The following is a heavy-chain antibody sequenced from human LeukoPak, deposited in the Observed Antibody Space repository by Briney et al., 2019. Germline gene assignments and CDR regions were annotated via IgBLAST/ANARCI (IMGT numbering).Heavy chain of an antibody. J-gene: IGHJ3*02. CDR2: IIPIFGMA. V-gene: IGHV1-69*04. D-gene: IGHD5-12*01. CDR1: GGTFSSYA. Sequence: ASVKVSCKASGGTFSSYAISWVRQAPGQGLEWMGRIIPIFGMANYAQKFQGRVTITADKSTSTAYMELSSLRSEDTAVYYCARGLGNDAFDIWGQGTMVTVSS. CDR3: ARGLGNDAFDI.